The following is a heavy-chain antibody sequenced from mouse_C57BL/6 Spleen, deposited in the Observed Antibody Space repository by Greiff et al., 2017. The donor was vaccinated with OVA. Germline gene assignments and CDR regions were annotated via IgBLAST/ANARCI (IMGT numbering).Heavy chain of an antibody. CDR3: ARDANYEGYFDY. J-gene: IGHJ2*01. D-gene: IGHD2-1*01. V-gene: IGHV1-52*01. Sequence: VQLQQPGAELVRPGSSVKLSCKASGYTFTSYWMHWVKQRPIQGLEWIGNIDPSDSETHYNQKFKDKATLTVDKSSSTAYMQLSSLTSEDSAVYYCARDANYEGYFDYWGQGTTLTVSS. CDR1: GYTFTSYW. CDR2: IDPSDSET.